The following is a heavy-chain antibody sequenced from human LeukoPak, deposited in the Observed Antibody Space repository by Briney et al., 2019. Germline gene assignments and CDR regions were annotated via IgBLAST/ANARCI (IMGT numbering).Heavy chain of an antibody. V-gene: IGHV1-2*02. Sequence: GASVTVSCKASGYTFTGYYMHWVRQAPGQGLEWMGWINPNSGDTNYAQNFQGRVTMTRDTSISTGYMELSRLRSDDTAVYYCATVYSSGWNFHFWGQGPLVTVSS. D-gene: IGHD6-19*01. CDR2: INPNSGDT. CDR3: ATVYSSGWNFHF. J-gene: IGHJ4*02. CDR1: GYTFTGYY.